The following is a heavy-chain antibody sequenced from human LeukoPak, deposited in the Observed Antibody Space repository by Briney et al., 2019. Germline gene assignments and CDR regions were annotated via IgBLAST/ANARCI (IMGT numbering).Heavy chain of an antibody. CDR2: IYYSGST. CDR1: GGSISSSSYY. V-gene: IGHV4-39*07. Sequence: SETLSLTCTVSGGSISSSSYYWGWIRQPPGKGLEWIGSIYYSGSTYYNPSLKSRVTISVDTSKNQFSLKLSSVTAADTAVYYCARDLRYYGSGSYYRGDYWGQGTLVTVSS. CDR3: ARDLRYYGSGSYYRGDY. J-gene: IGHJ4*02. D-gene: IGHD3-10*01.